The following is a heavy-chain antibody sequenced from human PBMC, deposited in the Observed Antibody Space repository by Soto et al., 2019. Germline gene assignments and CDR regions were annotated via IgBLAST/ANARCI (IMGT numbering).Heavy chain of an antibody. J-gene: IGHJ4*02. CDR2: ISFDGSNK. V-gene: IGHV3-30-3*01. CDR3: ARMSGSFYYDV. CDR1: GFAFSSYS. D-gene: IGHD3-22*01. Sequence: GTLRLSCAASGFAFSSYSMHWVRQAPGKGLEWVALISFDGSNKYYADSVKGRFTSSRDNSKNTLYLQMNTLRAEDTAVYYCARMSGSFYYDVWGKGTLGTVSS.